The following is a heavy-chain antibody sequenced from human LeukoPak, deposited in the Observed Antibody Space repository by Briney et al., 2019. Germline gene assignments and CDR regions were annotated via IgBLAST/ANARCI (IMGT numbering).Heavy chain of an antibody. CDR1: GFTFSSYS. D-gene: IGHD6-6*01. CDR3: ARDRGSSSSWGMDV. CDR2: ISSSSSYI. J-gene: IGHJ6*02. Sequence: GGSLRLSCAASGFTFSSYSMNWVRQAPGKGLEWVSSISSSSSYIYYADSVKGRFTISRDSAKNSLYLQMNSLRAEDTAVYYCARDRGSSSSWGMDVWGQGTTVTVSS. V-gene: IGHV3-21*01.